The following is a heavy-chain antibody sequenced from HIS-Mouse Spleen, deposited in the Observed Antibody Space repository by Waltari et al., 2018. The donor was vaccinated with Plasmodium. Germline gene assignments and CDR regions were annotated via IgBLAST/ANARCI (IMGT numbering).Heavy chain of an antibody. CDR2: IKQDGSEK. CDR1: GFPFSVYW. D-gene: IGHD6-13*01. Sequence: EVQLVESGGGLVQPGGSLSLPCAASGFPFSVYWMSWARQAPGKGLEWVANIKQDGSEKYYVDSVKGRFTISRDNAKNSLYLQMNSLRAEDTAVYYCASSWYWYFDLWGRGTLVTVSS. V-gene: IGHV3-7*01. CDR3: ASSWYWYFDL. J-gene: IGHJ2*01.